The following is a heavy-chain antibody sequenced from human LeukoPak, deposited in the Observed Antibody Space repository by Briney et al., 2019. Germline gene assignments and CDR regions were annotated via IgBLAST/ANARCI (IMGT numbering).Heavy chain of an antibody. CDR2: INHSGST. CDR3: ARDLWGGYGDYPPSFDY. Sequence: SETLSLTCAVYGGSFSGYYWSWIRQPPGKGLEWIGEINHSGSTNYNPSLKSRVTISVDTSKNQFSLKLSSVTAADTAVYYCARDLWGGYGDYPPSFDYWGQGTLVTVSS. J-gene: IGHJ4*02. D-gene: IGHD4-17*01. CDR1: GGSFSGYY. V-gene: IGHV4-34*01.